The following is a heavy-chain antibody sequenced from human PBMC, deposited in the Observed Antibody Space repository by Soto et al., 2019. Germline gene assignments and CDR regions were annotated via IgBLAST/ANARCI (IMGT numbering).Heavy chain of an antibody. J-gene: IGHJ6*03. CDR2: ISSSGTTI. Sequence: GGSLRLSCAASEFTFSGYSMNWVRQAPGKGLEWVSSISSSGTTIYYGDSVKGRFTTSRDNAKNSLYLQMNSLRAEDTAVYYCARIKGYYYYYMDVWGKGTTVTVSS. CDR1: EFTFSGYS. V-gene: IGHV3-48*01. CDR3: ARIKGYYYYYMDV.